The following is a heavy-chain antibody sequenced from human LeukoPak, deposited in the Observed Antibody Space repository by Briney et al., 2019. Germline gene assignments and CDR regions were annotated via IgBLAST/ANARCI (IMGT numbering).Heavy chain of an antibody. J-gene: IGHJ6*03. D-gene: IGHD6-25*01. CDR2: IYHGGST. CDR1: GYSISSGSY. V-gene: IGHV4-38-2*02. Sequence: SETLSLTCTVSGYSISSGSYWGWIRQPPGKGLEWIGSIYHGGSTLYSPSLKSRVTISLDTSKNQFSLKLSSLTAADAAVYYCARDGGYSPYYYYMDVWGKGTTVTVSS. CDR3: ARDGGYSPYYYYMDV.